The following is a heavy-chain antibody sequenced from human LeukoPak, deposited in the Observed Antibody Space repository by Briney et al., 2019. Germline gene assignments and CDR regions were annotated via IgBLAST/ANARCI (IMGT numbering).Heavy chain of an antibody. CDR2: ISHDGSVT. D-gene: IGHD5-24*01. CDR3: ARDFSWRQFDC. J-gene: IGHJ4*02. Sequence: LSGGSLRLSCVASGFTFGSHWMSWVRQTPGKGLQWVAHISHDGSVTYYVESVKGRFTISRDNAQNSVFLQKDSLRVEDTALYYCARDFSWRQFDCWGQGTLVTVSS. V-gene: IGHV3-7*01. CDR1: GFTFGSHW.